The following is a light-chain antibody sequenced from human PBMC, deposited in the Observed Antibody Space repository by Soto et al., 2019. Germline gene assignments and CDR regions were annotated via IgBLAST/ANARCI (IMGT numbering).Light chain of an antibody. CDR2: DTS. V-gene: IGKV3-15*01. Sequence: EIVLTQSPATLSLSPGGGATLSCRASQSVRSTYLAWYQQKPGQAPRLLIYDTSTRATGIPARFSGSGSGTEFTLTISSLQSEDFAVYYCQQFNNWPTFGQGTKVDIK. J-gene: IGKJ1*01. CDR1: QSVRSTY. CDR3: QQFNNWPT.